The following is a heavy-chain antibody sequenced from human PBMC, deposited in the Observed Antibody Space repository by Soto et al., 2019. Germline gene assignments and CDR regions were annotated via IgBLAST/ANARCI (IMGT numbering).Heavy chain of an antibody. CDR2: IYYSGST. V-gene: IGHV4-39*01. J-gene: IGHJ4*02. CDR3: ARVGTDDSPTY. D-gene: IGHD1-26*01. CDR1: GGSISSSSYY. Sequence: QLQLQESGPGLVRPSETLSLICNVSGGSISSSSYYWGWIRQPPGKGLEWIGSIYYSGSTYYKSSLKSRVNLSIDKSQNQFSQKLRSKPAAQTAVYYCARVGTDDSPTYWGQGTLVTVSS.